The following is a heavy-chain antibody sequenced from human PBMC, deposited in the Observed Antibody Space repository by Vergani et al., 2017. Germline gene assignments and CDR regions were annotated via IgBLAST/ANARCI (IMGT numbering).Heavy chain of an antibody. J-gene: IGHJ4*02. CDR2: ISWNSGAV. Sequence: EVDLVESGGGLAQPGGSLRLSCEASGITFWKFGMHWVRQGPGKGLEWVSGISWNSGAVDYADSVRGRFTISRDNDKNSLFLEMNSLRFEDTAVYYCARLRGYFDSWGQGTLVTVSS. CDR3: ARLRGYFDS. V-gene: IGHV3-9*01. CDR1: GITFWKFG.